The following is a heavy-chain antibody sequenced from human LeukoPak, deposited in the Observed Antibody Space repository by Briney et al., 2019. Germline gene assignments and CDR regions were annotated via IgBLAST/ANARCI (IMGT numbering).Heavy chain of an antibody. CDR1: GYTFTDFY. Sequence: GASVKVSCKASGYTFTDFYMHWVRQAPGQGLEWLGWMNPKTGETRYGQNFQGRATMTRDTSITTAYMELSSLRSDDTAVYYCAREAGDNTYNVWGQGTMVTVS. D-gene: IGHD3-16*01. CDR2: MNPKTGET. V-gene: IGHV1-2*02. CDR3: AREAGDNTYNV. J-gene: IGHJ3*01.